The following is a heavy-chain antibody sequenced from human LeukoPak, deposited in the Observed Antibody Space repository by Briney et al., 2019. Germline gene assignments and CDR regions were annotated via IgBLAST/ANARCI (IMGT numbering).Heavy chain of an antibody. CDR3: ARDPYSGSYGNYYYYFMDV. Sequence: GGSLRLSCEASGFTFSTFAMIWVRQPPGKGLEWVAVISYDGSNKYYADSVKGRFTISRDNAKNSLYLQMNSLRAEDTAVYYCARDPYSGSYGNYYYYFMDVWGKGTTVTISS. D-gene: IGHD1-26*01. CDR2: ISYDGSNK. CDR1: GFTFSTFA. V-gene: IGHV3-30*04. J-gene: IGHJ6*03.